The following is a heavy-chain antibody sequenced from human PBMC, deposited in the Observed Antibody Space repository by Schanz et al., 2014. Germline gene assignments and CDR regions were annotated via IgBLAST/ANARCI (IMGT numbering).Heavy chain of an antibody. J-gene: IGHJ6*02. D-gene: IGHD3-9*01. Sequence: QLMQSGAEVKKPGVSVKVSCKASGYTFTTYYIHWVRQAPGQGLEWMGRIIPILDKTNYAQKFQGRVTMTADKSTSTVYMEVSGLRSEDTAVYYCAKVDRTRYYAMDVWGQGTTVTVSS. CDR3: AKVDRTRYYAMDV. V-gene: IGHV1-69*04. CDR2: IIPILDKT. CDR1: GYTFTTYY.